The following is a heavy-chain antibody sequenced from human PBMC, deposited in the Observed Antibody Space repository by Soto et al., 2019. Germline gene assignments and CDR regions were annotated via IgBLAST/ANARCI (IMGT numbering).Heavy chain of an antibody. CDR2: ISSSSSYI. Sequence: GGSLRLSCAASGFTCSSYSMNWVRQAPGKGLEWVSSISSSSSYIYYADSVKGRFTISRDNAKNSLYLQMNSLRAEDTAVYYCARDFAVGAFYWGQGTLVTVSS. V-gene: IGHV3-21*01. CDR1: GFTCSSYS. CDR3: ARDFAVGAFY. D-gene: IGHD3-10*01. J-gene: IGHJ4*02.